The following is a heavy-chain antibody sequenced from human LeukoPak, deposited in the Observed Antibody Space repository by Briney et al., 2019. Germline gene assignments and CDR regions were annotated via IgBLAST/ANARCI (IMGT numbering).Heavy chain of an antibody. CDR3: AKGPGYYDNSGIFA. D-gene: IGHD3-3*01. CDR1: GFTFSSYA. Sequence: QSGGSLRLSCAASGFTFSSYALNWVHQAPGKGLEWVSVIGGSGGSTYYADSVKGRFTISRDNSKNTLYLQMNSLRAEDTAVYYCAKGPGYYDNSGIFAWGQGTLVTVSS. J-gene: IGHJ5*02. CDR2: IGGSGGST. V-gene: IGHV3-23*01.